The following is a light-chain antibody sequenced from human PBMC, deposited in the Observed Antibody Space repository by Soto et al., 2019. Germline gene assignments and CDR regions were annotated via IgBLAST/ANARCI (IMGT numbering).Light chain of an antibody. CDR3: KQVKTFPLP. Sequence: DIQMTQSPSSVSASVGDRVTITCRASQGIGDSLAWYQQKPGQAPRLLIYAASGLQSGVPSRFSGSGSGTDFTLTISSLQPVDFATYSCKQVKTFPLPFGGGTNSDIK. CDR1: QGIGDS. V-gene: IGKV1-12*01. CDR2: AAS. J-gene: IGKJ4*01.